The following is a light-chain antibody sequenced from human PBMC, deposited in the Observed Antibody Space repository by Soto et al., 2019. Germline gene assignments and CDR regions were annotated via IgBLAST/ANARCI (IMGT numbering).Light chain of an antibody. J-gene: IGKJ5*01. CDR1: QTVRNNY. CDR2: DAS. Sequence: EIVLTQSPGTLSLSPGERATLSCRASQTVRNNYLAWYQQKPGQAPRLLIYDASSRATGIPDRFSGGGSGTDFTLTISRLEPEDFAVYYCQQYDNSPITFGQGTRLEIK. V-gene: IGKV3-20*01. CDR3: QQYDNSPIT.